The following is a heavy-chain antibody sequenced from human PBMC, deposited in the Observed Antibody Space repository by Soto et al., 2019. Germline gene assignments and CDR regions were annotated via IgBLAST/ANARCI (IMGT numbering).Heavy chain of an antibody. J-gene: IGHJ4*01. V-gene: IGHV4-39*01. CDR2: IYYSGST. CDR1: GVSISSSSYY. D-gene: IGHD6-13*01. Sequence: SETLSLTCTVSGVSISSSSYYWGWIRQPPGKGLEWIGSIYYSGSTYSNPSLKSRVTISVDTSKNQFSLKLSSVTAADTAVYNFARHDDPAAPFDYWGHGTLVTV. CDR3: ARHDDPAAPFDY.